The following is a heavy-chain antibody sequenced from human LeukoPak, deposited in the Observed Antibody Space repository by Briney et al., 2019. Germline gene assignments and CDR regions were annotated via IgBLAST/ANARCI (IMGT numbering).Heavy chain of an antibody. D-gene: IGHD6-13*01. V-gene: IGHV4-34*01. CDR3: ARRSSSWQIDY. J-gene: IGHJ4*02. Sequence: SETLSLTCAVYGGSFSGYYWSWIRQPPGKGLEWIGEINHSGSTNYNPSLKSRVTISVDTSKNQFSLKLSSVTAADTAVYYCARRSSSWQIDYWGQGTLVTVSS. CDR1: GGSFSGYY. CDR2: INHSGST.